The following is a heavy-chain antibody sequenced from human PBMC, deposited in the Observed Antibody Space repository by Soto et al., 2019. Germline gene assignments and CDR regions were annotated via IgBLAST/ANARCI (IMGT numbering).Heavy chain of an antibody. Sequence: WGSLRLSCAASGFTLFNFAICCFRHSPFKGLEWVAVASGSGITTKYAASVKGRFIISKDNSNNTLSLEMHSLRAEDTGVYYCAKGRLRGLNNGNFDFWGQGTLVTVSS. J-gene: IGHJ4*02. CDR3: AKGRLRGLNNGNFDF. D-gene: IGHD1-20*01. CDR2: ASGSGITT. V-gene: IGHV3-23*01. CDR1: GFTLFNFA.